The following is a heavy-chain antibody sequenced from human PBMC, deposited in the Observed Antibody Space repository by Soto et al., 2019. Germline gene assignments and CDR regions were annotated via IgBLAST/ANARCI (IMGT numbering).Heavy chain of an antibody. V-gene: IGHV1-46*01. CDR1: GYTFTSYY. CDR2: INPSGGST. D-gene: IGHD4-17*01. Sequence: QVQLVQSGAEVKKPGASVKVSCKASGYTFTSYYMHWVRQAPGQGLEWMGIINPSGGSTSYAQKFHVRVTMTRDTSTSTVYMELSSLRSEDTAVYYCARAVTSRGDAFDIWGQGTMVTVSS. CDR3: ARAVTSRGDAFDI. J-gene: IGHJ3*02.